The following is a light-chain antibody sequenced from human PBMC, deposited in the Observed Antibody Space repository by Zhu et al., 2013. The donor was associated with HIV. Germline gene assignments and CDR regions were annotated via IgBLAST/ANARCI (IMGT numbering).Light chain of an antibody. CDR2: DAS. CDR1: QSARYY. V-gene: IGKV3-11*01. J-gene: IGKJ1*01. Sequence: ETVLTQSPVTLSLSPGERATLSCRASQSARYYLAWYQLKLGQAPRLLIYDASNRAPGIPDRFTGSGSGTEFTLTISSLEAEDFAVYYCQNRNTWPWTFGQGTKVEIK. CDR3: QNRNTWPWT.